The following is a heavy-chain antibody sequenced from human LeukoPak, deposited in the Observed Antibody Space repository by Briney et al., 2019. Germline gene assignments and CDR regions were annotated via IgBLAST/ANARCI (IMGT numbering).Heavy chain of an antibody. Sequence: SETLSLTCTVSGGSLSSSSYYWSWIRQPPGKGLEWIEEINHSGSTNYNSSLKSRVTISVDTSKNQFSLKLSSVTAADTAVYYCARLEDDFWSGYPLDYWGQGTLVTVSS. CDR2: INHSGST. V-gene: IGHV4-39*07. J-gene: IGHJ4*02. D-gene: IGHD3-3*01. CDR1: GGSLSSSSYY. CDR3: ARLEDDFWSGYPLDY.